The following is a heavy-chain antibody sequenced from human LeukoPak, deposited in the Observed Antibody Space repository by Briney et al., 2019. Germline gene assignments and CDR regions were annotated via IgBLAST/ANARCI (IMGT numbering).Heavy chain of an antibody. CDR2: IKSKTDGGTT. CDR1: GFTFSNAW. V-gene: IGHV3-15*07. CDR3: TTDEAWGEAPYYFDY. Sequence: GGSLRLSCAASGFTFSNAWMNWVRQAPGKGLEWVGRIKSKTDGGTTDYAAPVKGRFTISRDDSKNTLYLQMNSLKTEDTAVYYCTTDEAWGEAPYYFDYWGQGTLVTVSS. D-gene: IGHD3-16*01. J-gene: IGHJ4*02.